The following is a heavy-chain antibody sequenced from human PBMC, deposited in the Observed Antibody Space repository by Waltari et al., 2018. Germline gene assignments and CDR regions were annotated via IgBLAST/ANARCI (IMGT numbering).Heavy chain of an antibody. V-gene: IGHV4-34*01. CDR2: INHAGNT. D-gene: IGHD2-15*01. CDR1: GGSFRGYY. J-gene: IGHJ6*02. CDR3: ARLEDCSGGNCYSANNHPVDV. Sequence: QVHLQQWGAGLLKASETLSLTCAVDGGSFRGYYWRWVRQPPGKGLEWIGEINHAGNTNFNPSLKSRVVISEDTSKSQFYLKLTFVTAADTGVYYCARLEDCSGGNCYSANNHPVDVWGQGTSVTVSS.